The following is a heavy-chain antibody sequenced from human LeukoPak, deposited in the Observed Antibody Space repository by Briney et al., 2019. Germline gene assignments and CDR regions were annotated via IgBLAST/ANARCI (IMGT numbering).Heavy chain of an antibody. V-gene: IGHV3-53*01. D-gene: IGHD2-21*02. CDR3: ARGDPLDY. CDR1: GFTVSSNY. CDR2: IYIVVST. J-gene: IGHJ4*02. Sequence: PGGSLRLSCAASGFTVSSNYMSWVRQAPGKGLEWGSVIYIVVSTYYADSVKGRFTISTDNSKDTLYLQMNSLRAEDTAVYYCARGDPLDYWGQGTLVTVSS.